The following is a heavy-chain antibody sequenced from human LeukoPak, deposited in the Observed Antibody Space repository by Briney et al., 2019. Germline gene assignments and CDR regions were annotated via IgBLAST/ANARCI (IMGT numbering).Heavy chain of an antibody. CDR1: GFTFSSYA. J-gene: IGHJ4*02. D-gene: IGHD1-26*01. CDR3: ARRAYSGNYLTFDY. V-gene: IGHV3-30*07. Sequence: GGSLRLSCAASGFTFSSYAMHWVRQAPGKGLEWVAVISYDGSNNYHADSVKGRFTISRDNARNSLYLQMNSLRAEDTAVYYCARRAYSGNYLTFDYWGQGTLVTVSS. CDR2: ISYDGSNN.